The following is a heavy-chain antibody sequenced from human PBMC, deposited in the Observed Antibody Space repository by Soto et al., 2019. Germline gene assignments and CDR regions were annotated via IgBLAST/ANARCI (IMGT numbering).Heavy chain of an antibody. J-gene: IGHJ6*02. CDR3: AKSEPAPRPYCSNTTSCFYAMDV. D-gene: IGHD2-2*01. CDR2: ISYDGSNR. CDR1: GFTFGRFG. Sequence: GGSLRLSCAASGFTFGRFGMHWVRQAPGKGLEWLAVISYDGSNRYYADSVEGRFTISRDNSKNTLYLQMNSLRAEDTAVYYCAKSEPAPRPYCSNTTSCFYAMDVWGQGTTVTVYS. V-gene: IGHV3-30*18.